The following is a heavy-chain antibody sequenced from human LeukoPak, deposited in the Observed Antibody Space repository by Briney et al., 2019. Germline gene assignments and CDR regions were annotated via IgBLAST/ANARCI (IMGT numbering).Heavy chain of an antibody. Sequence: ASVKVSCKASGYTFTSYAMNWVRQAPGQGLEWMGWINTNTGNPTYAQGFTGRFVFSLDTSVSTAYLQISSLKAEDTAVYYCARLGPVRNYDILTGYYTSRGYHMDVWGKGTTVTVSS. CDR1: GYTFTSYA. D-gene: IGHD3-9*01. CDR3: ARLGPVRNYDILTGYYTSRGYHMDV. J-gene: IGHJ6*03. CDR2: INTNTGNP. V-gene: IGHV7-4-1*02.